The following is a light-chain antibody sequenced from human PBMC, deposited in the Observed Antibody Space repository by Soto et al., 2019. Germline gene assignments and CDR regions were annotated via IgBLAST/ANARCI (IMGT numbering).Light chain of an antibody. J-gene: IGLJ2*01. CDR2: GNS. CDR1: SSNIGAGYD. CDR3: QSYDSSLSGSTV. V-gene: IGLV1-40*01. Sequence: QSVLTQPPSLSGAPGQRVAISCTGSSSNIGAGYDVHWYQQLPGTAPKLLIYGNSNRPSGVPDRFSGSKSGTSASLAITGLQAKNEADYYCQSYDSSLSGSTVFGGGTKLTVL.